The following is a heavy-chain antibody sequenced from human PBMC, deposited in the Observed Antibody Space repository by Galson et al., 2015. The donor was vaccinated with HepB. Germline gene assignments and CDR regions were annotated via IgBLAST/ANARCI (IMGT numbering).Heavy chain of an antibody. J-gene: IGHJ5*02. Sequence: SVKVSCKASGVTFSSYAISWVRQAPGQGLEWMGGIIPIVGIANYAQKFQGRVTITADKSTSTAYVELSSLISEDTAVYYCAGYGGTGYSSLRRNWFDPWGQGTLVTVSS. CDR2: IIPIVGIA. CDR1: GVTFSSYA. V-gene: IGHV1-69*10. D-gene: IGHD6-19*01. CDR3: AGYGGTGYSSLRRNWFDP.